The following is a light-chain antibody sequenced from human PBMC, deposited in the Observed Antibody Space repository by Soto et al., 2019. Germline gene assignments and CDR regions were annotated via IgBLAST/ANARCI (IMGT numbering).Light chain of an antibody. CDR3: SSYTSSSTLYV. CDR1: SSDVGAYKS. CDR2: EVS. J-gene: IGLJ1*01. Sequence: QSVLTQPASVSGSPGQSITISCTGTSSDVGAYKSVSWYQHHPGKAPKLIIFEVSNRPSGVSNRFSGSKSGNTASLTISGLQAEDEAHYYCSSYTSSSTLYVFGSGTKVTVL. V-gene: IGLV2-14*01.